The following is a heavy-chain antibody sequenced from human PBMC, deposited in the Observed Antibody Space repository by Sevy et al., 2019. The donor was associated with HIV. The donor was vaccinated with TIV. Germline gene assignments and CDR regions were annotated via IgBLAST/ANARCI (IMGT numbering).Heavy chain of an antibody. CDR2: ISGPGLST. CDR1: GFTFNTHA. Sequence: GSLRLSCAASGFTFNTHAMTWVRQAPGKGLEWVSVISGPGLSTYYADSVKGRFTISRDNSKNTLYLQMNSLRADDTATYYCAKALNPALESMIEVVLRTLKGFAVWGQGTMVTVSS. J-gene: IGHJ3*01. V-gene: IGHV3-23*01. D-gene: IGHD3-22*01. CDR3: AKALNPALESMIEVVLRTLKGFAV.